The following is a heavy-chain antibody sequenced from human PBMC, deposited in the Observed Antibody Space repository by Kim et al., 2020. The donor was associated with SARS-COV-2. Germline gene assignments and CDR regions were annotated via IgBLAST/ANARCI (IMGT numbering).Heavy chain of an antibody. J-gene: IGHJ5*02. V-gene: IGHV4-34*01. CDR3: ARVGLGYCSGGSCYGRFRQINNLFAP. CDR2: INHSGST. D-gene: IGHD2-15*01. Sequence: SETLSLTCAVYGGSFSGNYWSWIRQPPGKGLEWIGEINHSGSTNYNPSLKSRVTISVDTSKNQFSLKLSSVTAADTAVYYCARVGLGYCSGGSCYGRFRQINNLFAPWGQGTLVTVSS. CDR1: GGSFSGNY.